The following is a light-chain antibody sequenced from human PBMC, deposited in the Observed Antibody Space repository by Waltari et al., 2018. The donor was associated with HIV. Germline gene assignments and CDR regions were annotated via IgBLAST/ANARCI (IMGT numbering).Light chain of an antibody. CDR2: EGI. CDR3: SSYGGSSNWL. V-gene: IGLV2-23*01. CDR1: SSDIGNYNL. J-gene: IGLJ2*01. Sequence: QSALTQPASVSGSPGQSITIPCTGTSSDIGNYNLVSWYQQHPGKAPKLIIYEGIKRPSGVSNRLSGSKSANTASLTISGLQAEDEADYFCSSYGGSSNWLFGGGTKLTVL.